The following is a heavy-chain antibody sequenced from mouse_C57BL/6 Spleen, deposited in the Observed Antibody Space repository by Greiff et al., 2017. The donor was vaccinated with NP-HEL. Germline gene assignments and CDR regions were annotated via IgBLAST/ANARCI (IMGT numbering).Heavy chain of an antibody. D-gene: IGHD2-3*01. Sequence: EVQRVESGEGLVKPGGSLKLSCAASGFTFSSYAMSWVRQTPEKRLEWVAYISSGGDYIYYADTVKGRFTISRDNARNTLYLQMSSLKSEDTAMYYCTRGSYDGYYFDYWGQGTTLTVSS. CDR3: TRGSYDGYYFDY. J-gene: IGHJ2*01. V-gene: IGHV5-9-1*02. CDR1: GFTFSSYA. CDR2: ISSGGDYI.